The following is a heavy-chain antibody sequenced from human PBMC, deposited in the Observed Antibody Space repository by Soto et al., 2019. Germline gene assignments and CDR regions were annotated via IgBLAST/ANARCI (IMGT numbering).Heavy chain of an antibody. D-gene: IGHD4-4*01. CDR2: IWYDGSNK. J-gene: IGHJ4*02. CDR1: GFTFSSYG. V-gene: IGHV3-33*01. CDR3: ARDEMATVSQSIFDY. Sequence: QVQLVESGGGVVQPGRSLRLSCAASGFTFSSYGMHWVRQAPGKGLEWVAVIWYDGSNKYYADSVQGRFTISRDNSKYTLYLQMNSLRAEDTALYYCARDEMATVSQSIFDYWGQGTLVTVSS.